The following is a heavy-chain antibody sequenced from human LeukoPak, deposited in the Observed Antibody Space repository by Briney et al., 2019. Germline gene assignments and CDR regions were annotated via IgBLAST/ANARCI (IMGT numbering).Heavy chain of an antibody. CDR1: GGSISSGGYY. J-gene: IGHJ4*02. Sequence: SETLSLTCTVSGGSISSGGYYWSWIRQHPGKGLEWIGYIYYSGSTYYNPSLKSRVTISVDTSKNQFSLKLSSVTAADTAVYYCARDILGSSRDGYNSNWGQGTLVTVSS. CDR2: IYYSGST. V-gene: IGHV4-31*03. CDR3: ARDILGSSRDGYNSN. D-gene: IGHD5-24*01.